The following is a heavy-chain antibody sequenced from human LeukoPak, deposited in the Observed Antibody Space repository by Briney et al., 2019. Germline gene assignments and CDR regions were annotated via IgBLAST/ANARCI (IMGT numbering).Heavy chain of an antibody. CDR2: ISAYNGNT. CDR1: GYTFTGYY. CDR3: ARSRPAFDY. D-gene: IGHD2-2*01. V-gene: IGHV1-18*04. J-gene: IGHJ4*02. Sequence: ASVRVSCKASGYTFTGYYMHWVRQAPGQGLEWMGWISAYNGNTNYAQKLQGRVTMTTDTSTSTAYMELRSLRSDDTAVYYCARSRPAFDYWGQGTLVTVSS.